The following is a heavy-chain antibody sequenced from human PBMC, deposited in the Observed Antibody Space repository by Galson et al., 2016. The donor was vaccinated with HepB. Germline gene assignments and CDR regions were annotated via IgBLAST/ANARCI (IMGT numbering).Heavy chain of an antibody. V-gene: IGHV1-3*01. J-gene: IGHJ5*02. CDR3: ARDTSSNWYTDNWFDT. CDR2: ISAGNGNT. CDR1: GYTFISYA. Sequence: SVKVSCKASGYTFISYAIHWVRQAPGQRLEWMGWISAGNGNTKYSQQFQGRVTFTRDTSTKTVYMGLSSLTSEDTAVYYCARDTSSNWYTDNWFDTWGQGTLVTVSS. D-gene: IGHD6-13*01.